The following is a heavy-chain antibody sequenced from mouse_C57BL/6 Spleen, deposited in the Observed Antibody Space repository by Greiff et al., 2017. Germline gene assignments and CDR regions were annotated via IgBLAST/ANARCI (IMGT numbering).Heavy chain of an antibody. Sequence: EVQLQQSGAELVRPGASVKLSCTASGFNIKDYYMHWVKQRPEQGLEWIGRIDPEDGDTEYAPKFQGKATMTADTSSNTAYLQLSSLTSEDTAVYYVTTGYGNYYAMDYWGQGTSVTVSS. CDR2: IDPEDGDT. J-gene: IGHJ4*01. CDR1: GFNIKDYY. D-gene: IGHD2-1*01. V-gene: IGHV14-1*01. CDR3: TTGYGNYYAMDY.